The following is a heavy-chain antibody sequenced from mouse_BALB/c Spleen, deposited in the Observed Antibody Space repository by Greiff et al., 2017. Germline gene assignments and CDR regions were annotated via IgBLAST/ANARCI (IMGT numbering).Heavy chain of an antibody. Sequence: EVKLVESGGGLVQPKGSLKLSCAASGFTFNTYAMNWVRQAPGKGLEWVARIRSKSNNYATYYADSVKDRFTISRDDSQSMLYLQMNNLKTEDTAMYYCVRHASSGYLDYWGQGTTLTVSS. CDR2: IRSKSNNYAT. CDR1: GFTFNTYA. J-gene: IGHJ2*01. CDR3: VRHASSGYLDY. D-gene: IGHD3-1*01. V-gene: IGHV10-1*02.